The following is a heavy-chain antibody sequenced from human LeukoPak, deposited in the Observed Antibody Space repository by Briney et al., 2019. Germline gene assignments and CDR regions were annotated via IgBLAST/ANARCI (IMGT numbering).Heavy chain of an antibody. CDR3: ARARWELLSAFDI. CDR1: GGSISSGDYY. D-gene: IGHD1-26*01. J-gene: IGHJ3*02. Sequence: SETLSLTCTVSGGSISSGDYYWSWIRQPPGKGLEWLGYIYYSGSTYYNPSLKSRVTISVDTSKNQFSLKLSSVTAADTAVYYCARARWELLSAFDIWGQGTMVTVSS. CDR2: IYYSGST. V-gene: IGHV4-30-4*08.